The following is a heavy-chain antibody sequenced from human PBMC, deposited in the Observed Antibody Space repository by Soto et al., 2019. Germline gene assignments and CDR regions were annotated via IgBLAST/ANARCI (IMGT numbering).Heavy chain of an antibody. J-gene: IGHJ3*02. CDR1: GGSISSYY. Sequence: SETLSLTCTVSGGSISSYYWSWIRQPPGKGLEWIGYIYYSGSTNYNPSLKSRVTISVDTSKNQFSLKLSSVTAADTAVYYCARDHELGDPNNDAFDIWGQGTMVTVSS. CDR3: ARDHELGDPNNDAFDI. CDR2: IYYSGST. V-gene: IGHV4-59*01. D-gene: IGHD7-27*01.